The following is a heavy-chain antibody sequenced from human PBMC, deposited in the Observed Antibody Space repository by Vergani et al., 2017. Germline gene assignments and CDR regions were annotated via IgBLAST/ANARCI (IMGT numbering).Heavy chain of an antibody. Sequence: QVQLVQSGAEVKKPGASVKVSCKVSGYTLTELSMHWVRPAPGKGLEWMGGFDPEDGETIYAQKFQGRVTMTEDTSTDTAYMELSSLRSEDTAVYYCATAEITMVRGVRSPAVIWSQGTLVTVSS. CDR2: FDPEDGET. J-gene: IGHJ4*02. CDR3: ATAEITMVRGVRSPAVI. V-gene: IGHV1-24*01. CDR1: GYTLTELS. D-gene: IGHD3-10*01.